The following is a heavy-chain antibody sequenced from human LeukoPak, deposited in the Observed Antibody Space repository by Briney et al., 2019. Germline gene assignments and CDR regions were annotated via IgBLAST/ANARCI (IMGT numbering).Heavy chain of an antibody. V-gene: IGHV3-48*03. CDR1: GFTFSSYE. CDR2: ISSSGSTI. Sequence: GRSLRLSCAASGFTFSSYEMNWVRQAPGKGLEWVSYISSSGSTIYYADSVKGRFTISRDNAKNSLYLQMNSLRAEDTAVYYCASDGSGGSCLNNWGQGTLVTVSS. D-gene: IGHD2-15*01. J-gene: IGHJ4*02. CDR3: ASDGSGGSCLNN.